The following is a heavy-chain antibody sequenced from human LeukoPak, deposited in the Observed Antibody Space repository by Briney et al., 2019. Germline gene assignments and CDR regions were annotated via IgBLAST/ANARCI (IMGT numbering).Heavy chain of an antibody. J-gene: IGHJ3*02. D-gene: IGHD5-12*01. Sequence: PGRSLRLSCAASGFTFSNYGMHWVRQAPGKGREWVAQTWYDGSNKYYADSVKGRFTISRDNSQNTLYLQMNSLRDEDTDVYYCATSDLRYSPGIWGQGTMVTVSS. V-gene: IGHV3-33*01. CDR2: TWYDGSNK. CDR1: GFTFSNYG. CDR3: ATSDLRYSPGI.